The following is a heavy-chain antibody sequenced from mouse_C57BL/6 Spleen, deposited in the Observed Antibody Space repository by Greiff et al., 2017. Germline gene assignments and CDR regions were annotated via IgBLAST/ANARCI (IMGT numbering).Heavy chain of an antibody. V-gene: IGHV14-4*01. D-gene: IGHD3-3*01. CDR3: TTGWD. CDR1: GFNITDDY. J-gene: IGHJ3*01. Sequence: EVQLQQSGAELVRPGASVKLSCTASGFNITDDYMHWVKQRPEQGLEWIGFIDPETGDTEYASKFQGKATITADTSSNTAYLQLSSLTSEDTAVYYCTTGWDWGQGTLVTVSA. CDR2: IDPETGDT.